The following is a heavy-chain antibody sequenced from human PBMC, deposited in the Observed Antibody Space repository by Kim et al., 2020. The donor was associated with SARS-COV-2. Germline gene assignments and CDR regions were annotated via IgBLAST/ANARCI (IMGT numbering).Heavy chain of an antibody. CDR2: IWYDGRNK. D-gene: IGHD5-12*01. Sequence: GGSLRLSCAASGFTFSSYGMHWVRQAPGKGLEGVAVIWYDGRNKYYADSVKGRFTISRDNSKNTLYLQMNSLRAEDTAVYYCARGGDGYTYWLYYFDYWGQGTLVTVSS. V-gene: IGHV3-33*01. CDR1: GFTFSSYG. J-gene: IGHJ4*02. CDR3: ARGGDGYTYWLYYFDY.